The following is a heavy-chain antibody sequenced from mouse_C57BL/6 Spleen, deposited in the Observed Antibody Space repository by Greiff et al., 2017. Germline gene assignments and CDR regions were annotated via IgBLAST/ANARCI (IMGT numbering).Heavy chain of an antibody. CDR3: ARGYFDV. J-gene: IGHJ1*03. V-gene: IGHV1-26*01. CDR1: GYTFTDYY. CDR2: INPNNGGT. Sequence: EVQLQQSGPELVKPGASVKISCKASGYTFTDYYMNWVKQSHGKSLEWIGDINPNNGGTSYNQKFKGKATLNVDKSSSTAYMELRSLTSEGSAVYYCARGYFDVWGTGTTVTVSS.